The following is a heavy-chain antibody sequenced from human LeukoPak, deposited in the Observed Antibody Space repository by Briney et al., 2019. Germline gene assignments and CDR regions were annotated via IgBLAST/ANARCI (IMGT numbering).Heavy chain of an antibody. CDR1: GYTFTGYY. D-gene: IGHD2-15*01. V-gene: IGHV1-2*02. J-gene: IGHJ5*02. Sequence: ASVKVSCKASGYTFTGYYMHWVRQAPGQGLEGMGWINPNSGGTNYAQKFQGRVTMTSHTSISTAYMELSRLRSDDTAVYYCARYDCSGGSCSPFDPWGQGTLVTVSS. CDR3: ARYDCSGGSCSPFDP. CDR2: INPNSGGT.